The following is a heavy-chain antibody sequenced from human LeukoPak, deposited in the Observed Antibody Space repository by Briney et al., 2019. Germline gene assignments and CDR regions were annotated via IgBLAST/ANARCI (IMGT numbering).Heavy chain of an antibody. Sequence: RGESLKISCKGSGYSFSTYWIGWVRQMPEKGLEWMGIIYPGDSDTRYSPSFQGQVTISVDKSISTAYLQWSSLKASDTAMYYCAKEYRGYSYGYWNGGRDHDAFDIWGQGTMVTVSS. J-gene: IGHJ3*02. CDR1: GYSFSTYW. CDR3: AKEYRGYSYGYWNGGRDHDAFDI. V-gene: IGHV5-51*01. D-gene: IGHD5-18*01. CDR2: IYPGDSDT.